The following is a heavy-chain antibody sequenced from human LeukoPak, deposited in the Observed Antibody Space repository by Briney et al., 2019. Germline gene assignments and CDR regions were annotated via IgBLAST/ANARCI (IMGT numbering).Heavy chain of an antibody. V-gene: IGHV1-46*01. Sequence: GASVKVSCKASGYTFTSYYMHWVRQAPGQGLEWMGIINPSGGSTSYAQKFQGRVTMTRDTSTSTVYMELSSLRSEDTAVYYCARDSVVHSSGYFTPFDYWGQGTLVTVSS. CDR2: INPSGGST. D-gene: IGHD3-22*01. CDR1: GYTFTSYY. J-gene: IGHJ4*02. CDR3: ARDSVVHSSGYFTPFDY.